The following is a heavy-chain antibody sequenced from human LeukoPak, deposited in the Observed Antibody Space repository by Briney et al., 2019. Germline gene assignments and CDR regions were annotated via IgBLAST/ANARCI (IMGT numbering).Heavy chain of an antibody. CDR1: GGIFISYA. CDR3: ASEGCSGGSCYYAFDI. CDR2: IIPIFGTA. Sequence: AVKVSCKASGGIFISYAISWVGQPAGQEVEWMGGIIPIFGTANYAQKFQGRVTITADESTSTAYMELSSLRSEDTAVYYCASEGCSGGSCYYAFDIWGQGTMVTVSS. J-gene: IGHJ3*02. V-gene: IGHV1-69*01. D-gene: IGHD2-15*01.